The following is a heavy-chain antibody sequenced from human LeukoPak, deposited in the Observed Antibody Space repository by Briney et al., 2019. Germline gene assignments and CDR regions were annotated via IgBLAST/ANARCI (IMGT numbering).Heavy chain of an antibody. CDR3: ARGVWFGEYDY. Sequence: SETLSLTCTVSGGSISSYYCSWIRQPPGKGLEWIGYIYYSGSTNYNPSLKSRVTISVDTSKNQFSLKLSSVTAADTAVYYCARGVWFGEYDYWGQGTMVTVSS. CDR2: IYYSGST. D-gene: IGHD3-10*01. CDR1: GGSISSYY. V-gene: IGHV4-59*01. J-gene: IGHJ4*02.